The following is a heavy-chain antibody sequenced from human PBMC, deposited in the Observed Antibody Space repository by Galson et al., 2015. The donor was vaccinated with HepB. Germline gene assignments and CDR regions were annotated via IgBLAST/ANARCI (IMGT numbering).Heavy chain of an antibody. CDR3: AKADYGSGSPGD. CDR2: ISGSGGST. D-gene: IGHD3-10*01. Sequence: SLRLSCAASGFTFSSYAMSWVRQAPGKGLEWVSAISGSGGSTYYADSVKGRSTISRDNSKNTLYLQMNSLRAEDTAVYYCAKADYGSGSPGDWGQGTLVTVSS. CDR1: GFTFSSYA. V-gene: IGHV3-23*01. J-gene: IGHJ4*02.